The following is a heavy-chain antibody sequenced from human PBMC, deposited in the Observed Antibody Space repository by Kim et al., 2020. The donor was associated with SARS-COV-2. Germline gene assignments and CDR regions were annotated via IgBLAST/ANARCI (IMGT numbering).Heavy chain of an antibody. CDR1: GFTFSNAW. J-gene: IGHJ4*02. D-gene: IGHD1-26*01. CDR2: IKSKTDGGTT. V-gene: IGHV3-15*01. Sequence: GGSLRLSCAASGFTFSNAWMSWVRQAPGKGLEWVGRIKSKTDGGTTDYAAPVKGRFTISRDDSKNTLYLQMNSLKTEDTAVYYCTTARGWSYFGSYYFDYWGQGTLVTVSS. CDR3: TTARGWSYFGSYYFDY.